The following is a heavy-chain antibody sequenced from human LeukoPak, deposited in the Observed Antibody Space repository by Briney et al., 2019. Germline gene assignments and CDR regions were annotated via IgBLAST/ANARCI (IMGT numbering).Heavy chain of an antibody. D-gene: IGHD3-10*01. J-gene: IGHJ6*03. CDR1: GASISSGSYY. CDR2: IYTSGNI. V-gene: IGHV4-61*02. CDR3: ASVRRGFGESSKYYAYYYMGV. Sequence: SETLSLTCTVSGASISSGSYYWNWIRQPAGKGLEWIGRIYTSGNINYNPSLKSRVTISVDTSKNQFSLKLSSVTAADTAVYYCASVRRGFGESSKYYAYYYMGVWGKGTTVTISS.